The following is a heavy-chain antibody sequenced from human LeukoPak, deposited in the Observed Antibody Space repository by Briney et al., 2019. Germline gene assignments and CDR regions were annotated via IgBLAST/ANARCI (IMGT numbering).Heavy chain of an antibody. CDR3: ARASSGAFDY. V-gene: IGHV3-11*04. CDR1: GFTFSDYY. J-gene: IGHJ4*02. Sequence: GGSLRLSCAASGFTFSDYYMIWIRQAPGKGLEWVSYINSSGSPIYYADSVKGRFTISRDNAKNSLYLQMNSLRAEDTAVYYCARASSGAFDYWGQGTLVTVSS. CDR2: INSSGSPI. D-gene: IGHD6-19*01.